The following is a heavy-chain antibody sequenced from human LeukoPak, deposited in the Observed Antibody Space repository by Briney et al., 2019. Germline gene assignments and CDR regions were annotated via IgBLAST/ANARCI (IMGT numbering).Heavy chain of an antibody. V-gene: IGHV1-18*01. J-gene: IGHJ6*03. CDR2: ISAYNGNT. CDR1: GYTFTSYG. CDR3: ALLESQIYYYYMDV. Sequence: ASVQVSCKASGYTFTSYGISWVRQAPGQGLEWMGWISAYNGNTNYAQKLQGRVTMTTDTSTSTAYMELRSLRSDDTAVYYCALLESQIYYYYMDVWGKGITVTVSS. D-gene: IGHD3-3*01.